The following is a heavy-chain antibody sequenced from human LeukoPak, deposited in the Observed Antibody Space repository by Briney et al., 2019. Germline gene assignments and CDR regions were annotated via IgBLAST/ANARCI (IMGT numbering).Heavy chain of an antibody. D-gene: IGHD3-10*01. CDR1: GFTFSDYW. Sequence: GSLSLSCVVSGFTFSDYWMTWVRQAPGKGLEWVANIKEDGGQKHYVDSVKGRFTIFRDNAKNTLYLQMDSLRAEDTAVYYCARGGDKNVMGGQGTLVTVSS. V-gene: IGHV3-7*03. CDR2: IKEDGGQK. CDR3: ARGGDKNVM. J-gene: IGHJ4*02.